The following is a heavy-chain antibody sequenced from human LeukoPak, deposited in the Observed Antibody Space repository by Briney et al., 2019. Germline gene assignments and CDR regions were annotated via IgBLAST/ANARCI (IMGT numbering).Heavy chain of an antibody. V-gene: IGHV1-18*04. Sequence: ASVKVSCKASGYTFTDYYMHWVRQAPGQGLEWMGWISAYNGNTNYAQKLQGRVTMTTDTSTSTAYMELRSLTSDDTAVYYCARDGTPYYYDSSGEYPFDYWGQGTLVTVSS. CDR3: ARDGTPYYYDSSGEYPFDY. CDR1: GYTFTDYY. CDR2: ISAYNGNT. D-gene: IGHD3-22*01. J-gene: IGHJ4*02.